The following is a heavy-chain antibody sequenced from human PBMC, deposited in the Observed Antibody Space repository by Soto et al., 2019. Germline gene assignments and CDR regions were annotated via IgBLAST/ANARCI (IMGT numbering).Heavy chain of an antibody. CDR1: GGSFSGYY. Sequence: SETLSLTCAVYGGSFSGYYWSWIRQPPGKGLEWIGEINHSGSTNYNPSLKSRVTISVDTSKNQFSLKLSSVTAADTAVYYCARGIRGVNTYYYYYMDVWGKGTTVTVSS. J-gene: IGHJ6*03. CDR3: ARGIRGVNTYYYYYMDV. CDR2: INHSGST. D-gene: IGHD3-10*01. V-gene: IGHV4-34*01.